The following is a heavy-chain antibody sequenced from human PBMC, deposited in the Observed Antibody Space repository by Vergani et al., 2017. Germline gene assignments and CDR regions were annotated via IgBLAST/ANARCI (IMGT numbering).Heavy chain of an antibody. Sequence: QVQLVQSGAEVTKPGSSVKVSCKASGGTFSSYAISWVRQAPGQGVEWMGGIIPIFGTANYAQNFQGRVTITAEKSMSTAYMELSSLRSEDTAVYYCASLASTPDAFDFWGQGTMVTVSS. CDR3: ASLASTPDAFDF. CDR1: GGTFSSYA. J-gene: IGHJ3*01. V-gene: IGHV1-69*06. D-gene: IGHD3-3*02. CDR2: IIPIFGTA.